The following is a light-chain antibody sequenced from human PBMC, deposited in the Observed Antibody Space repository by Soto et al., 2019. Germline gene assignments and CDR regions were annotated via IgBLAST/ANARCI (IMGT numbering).Light chain of an antibody. CDR1: KKVSNDY. CDR2: GAS. Sequence: MVLPHPPALFSLFPGRGATLSCGAIKKVSNDYLDWYQQKPGQAPRLLIYGASTRATDVPDRFSGSGSGADFTLTISRLEPEDFAVYYCQQYGSSPPRTFGQGTKVDIK. J-gene: IGKJ1*01. V-gene: IGKV3-20*01. CDR3: QQYGSSPPRT.